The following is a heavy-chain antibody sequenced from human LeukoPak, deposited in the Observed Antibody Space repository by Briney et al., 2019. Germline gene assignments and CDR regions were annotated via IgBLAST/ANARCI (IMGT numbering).Heavy chain of an antibody. D-gene: IGHD6-13*01. CDR2: INHSGST. CDR1: GGSFSGYY. CDR3: ARDTRGYSSSWYVAISRYYYYMDV. V-gene: IGHV4-34*01. Sequence: SETLSLTCAVYGGSFSGYYWSWIRQPPGKGLEWIGEINHSGSTNYNPSLKSRVTISVDTSKNQFSLKLSSVTAADTAVYYCARDTRGYSSSWYVAISRYYYYMDVWGKGTTVTISS. J-gene: IGHJ6*03.